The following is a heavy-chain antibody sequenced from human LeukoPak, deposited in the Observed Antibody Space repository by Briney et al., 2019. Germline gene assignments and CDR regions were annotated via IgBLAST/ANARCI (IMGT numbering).Heavy chain of an antibody. CDR3: ARGAKYDFWSGSYYYMDV. Sequence: ASVKVSCKASGYTFTSYGISWVRQAPGQGLEWMGWISAYNGNTNYAQKLQGRVTMTTDTSTSTAYMELRSLRSDDTAVYYCARGAKYDFWSGSYYYMDVWGKGTTVTVSS. D-gene: IGHD3-3*01. CDR1: GYTFTSYG. CDR2: ISAYNGNT. J-gene: IGHJ6*03. V-gene: IGHV1-18*01.